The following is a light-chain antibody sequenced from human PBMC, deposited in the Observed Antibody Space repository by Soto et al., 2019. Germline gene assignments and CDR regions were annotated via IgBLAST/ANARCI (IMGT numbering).Light chain of an antibody. J-gene: IGLJ1*01. CDR3: GTWDSSLSAYV. CDR2: DIN. V-gene: IGLV1-51*01. CDR1: SSNIGNNY. Sequence: QSVLTHPPSVSAAPGQKVTISCSGSSSNIGNNYVSWYQQLPGTAHKLLIYDINQRPSGIPDRFSGSKSGTSATLGITGLQTGDEADYYCGTWDSSLSAYVFGTGTKVTVL.